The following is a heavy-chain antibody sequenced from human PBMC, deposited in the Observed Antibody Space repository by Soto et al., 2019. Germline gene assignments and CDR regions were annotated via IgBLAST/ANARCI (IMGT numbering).Heavy chain of an antibody. CDR3: ARHSTSAPKDY. CDR1: GYTFTNNW. Sequence: PGESLKISCKGSGYTFTNNWIAWVRQMPGKGLEWVGIIYPGDSDTRYSPSFEGHVTISVDKSISTAFLQWNSLKASDNAIYYCARHSTSAPKDYWGQGTLVTVSS. V-gene: IGHV5-51*01. CDR2: IYPGDSDT. J-gene: IGHJ4*01. D-gene: IGHD3-10*01.